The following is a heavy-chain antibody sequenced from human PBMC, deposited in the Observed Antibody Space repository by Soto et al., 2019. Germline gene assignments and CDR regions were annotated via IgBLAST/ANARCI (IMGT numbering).Heavy chain of an antibody. CDR1: GGSLTSYY. V-gene: IGHV4-59*08. Sequence: PSETLSLTCTVSGGSLTSYYWSWIRQPPGKGLEWIGYIYYSGSTNYNPSLKSRVTISVDTSKNQFSLKLSSVTAADTAVYYCATLPTVTTSQFDYWGQGTLVTVSS. CDR2: IYYSGST. D-gene: IGHD4-17*01. CDR3: ATLPTVTTSQFDY. J-gene: IGHJ4*02.